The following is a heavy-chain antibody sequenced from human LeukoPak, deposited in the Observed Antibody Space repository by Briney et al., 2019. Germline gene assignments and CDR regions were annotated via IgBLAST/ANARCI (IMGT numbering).Heavy chain of an antibody. CDR3: ARDGGYSSHQNPRDAFDI. J-gene: IGHJ3*02. CDR1: GFTFSSYG. D-gene: IGHD6-13*01. CDR2: IWYDGSNK. Sequence: GRSLRLSCAASGFTFSSYGMHWVRQAPGKGLEWVAVIWYDGSNKYYADSVKGRFTISRDNSKNTLYLQMNSLRAEDTAVYYCARDGGYSSHQNPRDAFDIWGQGTMVTVSS. V-gene: IGHV3-33*01.